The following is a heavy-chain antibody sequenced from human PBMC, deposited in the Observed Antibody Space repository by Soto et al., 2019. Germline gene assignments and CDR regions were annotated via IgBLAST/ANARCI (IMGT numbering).Heavy chain of an antibody. J-gene: IGHJ4*02. CDR1: GFTYSPYS. D-gene: IGHD1-7*01. Sequence: EVQLVESGGGLVQPGGSLRLSCAASGFTYSPYSMNGVRRAPGKGLEWISYISSSSSTIYYADSVKGRFTISRDNAKNSLYLQMNILRAEDTAVYYCARDWRELRLDYWGQGTLVTVSS. CDR2: ISSSSSTI. CDR3: ARDWRELRLDY. V-gene: IGHV3-48*01.